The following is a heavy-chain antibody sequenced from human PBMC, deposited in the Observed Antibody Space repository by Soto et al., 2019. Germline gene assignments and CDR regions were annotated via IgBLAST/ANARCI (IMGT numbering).Heavy chain of an antibody. CDR3: TKLGGVDV. J-gene: IGHJ6*02. CDR2: ISGSSSSI. CDR1: GFTFSSYA. D-gene: IGHD3-16*01. Sequence: PGGSLRLSCAASGFTFSSYAMSWVRQAPGKGLEWVSTISGSSSSIYYADSVKGRFSISRDNSKNTVYLQMNSLRVEDTAVYYCTKLGGVDVWGQGTTVTVSS. V-gene: IGHV3-23*01.